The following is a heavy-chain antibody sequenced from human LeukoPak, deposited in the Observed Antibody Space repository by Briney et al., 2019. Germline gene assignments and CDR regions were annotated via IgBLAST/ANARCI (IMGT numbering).Heavy chain of an antibody. Sequence: TGGSLRLSCAASGFTFTSYSMNWVRQAPGKGLEWVANIKQDGSEKYYVDSVKGRFTISRDNAKNSLYLQMSSLRAEDTAVYYCARDGSSWFFDYWGQGTLVTVSS. CDR1: GFTFTSYS. CDR3: ARDGSSWFFDY. J-gene: IGHJ4*02. D-gene: IGHD6-13*01. V-gene: IGHV3-7*03. CDR2: IKQDGSEK.